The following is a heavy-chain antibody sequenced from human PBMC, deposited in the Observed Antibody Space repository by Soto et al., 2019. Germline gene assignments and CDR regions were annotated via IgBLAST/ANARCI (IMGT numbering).Heavy chain of an antibody. J-gene: IGHJ5*02. Sequence: SETLSLTCTVSGGSISSGGYYWSWIRQHPGKGLEWIGYIYYSGSTYYNPSLKSRVTISVDTSKNQFSLKLSSVTAADTAVYYCARDISSSWYPFNWFDPWGRGSLVT. CDR2: IYYSGST. D-gene: IGHD6-13*01. CDR3: ARDISSSWYPFNWFDP. CDR1: GGSISSGGYY. V-gene: IGHV4-31*03.